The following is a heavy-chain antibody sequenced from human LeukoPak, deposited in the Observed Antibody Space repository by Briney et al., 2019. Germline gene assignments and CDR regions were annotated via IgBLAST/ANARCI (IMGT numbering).Heavy chain of an antibody. V-gene: IGHV4-59*08. Sequence: SETLSVTCTVSGGSISCYYWSWIRQPPGKGVEWLGYIYYSGSTNYNPSLKSRVTISGDTSKNQFSLKLTSVTAADTAMYYCARGALLWFGEYWDIWGQGTMVTVSS. CDR2: IYYSGST. CDR1: GGSISCYY. CDR3: ARGALLWFGEYWDI. J-gene: IGHJ3*02. D-gene: IGHD3-10*01.